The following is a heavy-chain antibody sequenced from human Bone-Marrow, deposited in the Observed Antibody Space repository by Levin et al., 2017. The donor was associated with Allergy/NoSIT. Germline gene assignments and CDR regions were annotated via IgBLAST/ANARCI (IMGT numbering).Heavy chain of an antibody. J-gene: IGHJ6*03. CDR1: GGTFNTYV. V-gene: IGHV1-69*13. D-gene: IGHD1-20*01. Sequence: SVKVSCKASGGTFNTYVFNWVRQAPGQGLDWMGAIIPMLGTTSYAQQFRGRVAITADDSSSTSFMELRSLRSDDTAVYFCATRRITGTTSYMDVWGKGTTIIVSS. CDR2: IIPMLGTT. CDR3: ATRRITGTTSYMDV.